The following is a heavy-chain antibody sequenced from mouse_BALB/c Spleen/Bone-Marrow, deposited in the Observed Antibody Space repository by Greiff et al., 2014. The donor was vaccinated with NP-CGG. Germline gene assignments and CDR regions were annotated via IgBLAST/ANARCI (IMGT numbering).Heavy chain of an antibody. D-gene: IGHD3-1*01. CDR3: TRDRGDY. CDR1: GFIFSYYA. Sequence: EVQLVESGGGLVKPGGSLKLPCAASGFIFSYYAMSWVRQSPEKRLEWVAEISSGGSYTYYPDTVTGRFTISRDNAKNTLYLEMSSLRSEDTAMYYCTRDRGDYWGQGTSVTVSS. V-gene: IGHV5-9-4*01. CDR2: ISSGGSYT. J-gene: IGHJ4*01.